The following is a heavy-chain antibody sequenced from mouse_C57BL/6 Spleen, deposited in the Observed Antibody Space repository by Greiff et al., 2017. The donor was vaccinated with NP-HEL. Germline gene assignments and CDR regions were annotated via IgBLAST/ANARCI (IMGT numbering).Heavy chain of an antibody. Sequence: VQLQQPGAELVKPGASVKLSCKASGYTFTSYWMHWVKQRPGQGLEWIGMIHPNSGSTNYNEKFKSKATLTVDKSSSTAYMQLSSLTSEDSAVYYCARKGEGSNSFAYWGQGTTLTVSS. J-gene: IGHJ2*01. CDR3: ARKGEGSNSFAY. D-gene: IGHD2-5*01. CDR2: IHPNSGST. CDR1: GYTFTSYW. V-gene: IGHV1-64*01.